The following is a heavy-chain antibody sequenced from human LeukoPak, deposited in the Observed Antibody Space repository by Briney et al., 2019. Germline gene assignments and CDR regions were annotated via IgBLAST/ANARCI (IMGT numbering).Heavy chain of an antibody. D-gene: IGHD5-18*01. Sequence: GGSLRLSCGASGFLFDDHDMHWVRQAPGKGLECVANINQDGSEKYYIDSVRGRFTISRDNARNSLYLQMNSLRAEDTAVYYCARLGRWTQLWSYGIWGRGTLVTVSS. J-gene: IGHJ4*02. CDR1: GFLFDDHD. CDR2: INQDGSEK. V-gene: IGHV3-7*01. CDR3: ARLGRWTQLWSYGI.